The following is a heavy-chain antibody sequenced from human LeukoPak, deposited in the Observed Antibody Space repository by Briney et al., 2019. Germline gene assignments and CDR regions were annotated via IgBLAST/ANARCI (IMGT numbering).Heavy chain of an antibody. Sequence: GSLRLSCAASGFTFSDYWMNWVRQARGKGLEWVANIDQDGGGKYYLDSVKGRFTISRDNAKSSLYLQIDSLRAEDTAVYYCTRGDWAPFDYWGQGSLLTVSS. CDR3: TRGDWAPFDY. V-gene: IGHV3-7*01. J-gene: IGHJ4*02. CDR2: IDQDGGGK. CDR1: GFTFSDYW. D-gene: IGHD2-21*02.